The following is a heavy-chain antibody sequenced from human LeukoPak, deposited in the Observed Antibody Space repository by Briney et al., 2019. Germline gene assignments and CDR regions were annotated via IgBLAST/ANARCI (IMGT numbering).Heavy chain of an antibody. J-gene: IGHJ4*02. CDR3: ARLPYCSGGSCYLDY. D-gene: IGHD2-15*01. Sequence: ASVKVSCKASGYTFTGYYMHWVRQAPGQGLEWMGWISAYNGNTNYAQKLQGRVTMTTDTSTSTAYMELRSLRSDDTAVYYCARLPYCSGGSCYLDYWGQGTLVTVSS. V-gene: IGHV1-18*04. CDR2: ISAYNGNT. CDR1: GYTFTGYY.